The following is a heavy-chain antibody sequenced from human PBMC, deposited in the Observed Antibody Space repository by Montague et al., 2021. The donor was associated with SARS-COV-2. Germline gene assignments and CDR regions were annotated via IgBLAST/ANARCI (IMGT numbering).Heavy chain of an antibody. CDR2: IYYSGGT. CDR1: GVSISSYY. Sequence: SETLSLTCTVSGVSISSYYWSWIRQPPGKGLEWIGDIYYSGGTNYNPSLKSRVTISVDTSKNQFSLKLSSVTAADTAVYYCARQRKANVVTDLSFDYWGQGTLVTVSS. D-gene: IGHD4-23*01. J-gene: IGHJ4*02. CDR3: ARQRKANVVTDLSFDY. V-gene: IGHV4-59*08.